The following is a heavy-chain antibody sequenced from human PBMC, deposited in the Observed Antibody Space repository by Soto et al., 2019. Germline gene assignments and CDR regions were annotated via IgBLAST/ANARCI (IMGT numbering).Heavy chain of an antibody. CDR1: GYPVTAYY. Sequence: QLHLVQSGAVVKKPGASVTVSCSASGYPVTAYYMHWVRQAPGRGLEWMGGINPATGAAKYTQTFQGRVTMTRDTSTSTLFMELSGLPSEATAVFYCARGGGVGVAGSAAFDMWGQGTLVTVSS. CDR3: ARGGGVGVAGSAAFDM. D-gene: IGHD3-3*01. J-gene: IGHJ3*02. V-gene: IGHV1-2*02. CDR2: INPATGAA.